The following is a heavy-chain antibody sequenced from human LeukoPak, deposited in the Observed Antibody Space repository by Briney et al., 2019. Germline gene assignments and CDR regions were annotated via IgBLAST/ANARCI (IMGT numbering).Heavy chain of an antibody. CDR3: AREEQWLATYYMDV. CDR2: IYTSGST. J-gene: IGHJ6*03. Sequence: SETLSLTCTVSGGSISSYYWSWIRQPAGRGLEWIGRIYTSGSTNYNPSLKSRVTMSVDTSKNQFSLKLSSVTAADTAVYYCAREEQWLATYYMDVWGKGTRSPSP. V-gene: IGHV4-4*07. CDR1: GGSISSYY. D-gene: IGHD6-19*01.